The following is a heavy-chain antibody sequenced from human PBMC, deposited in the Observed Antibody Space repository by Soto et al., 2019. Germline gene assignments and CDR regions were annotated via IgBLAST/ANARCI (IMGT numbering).Heavy chain of an antibody. CDR3: AKAYRLSSWTREYYFDY. J-gene: IGHJ4*02. Sequence: GSLRLSCAGAGXTFSNYSMSGVRQAPGKGLAWVSAISGSGGSTYYADSVNCRFTISRDNSKNTLYLQMNSLRDEDTAVYYCAKAYRLSSWTREYYFDYWGQGTLGTVSS. V-gene: IGHV3-23*01. D-gene: IGHD6-13*01. CDR1: GXTFSNYS. CDR2: ISGSGGST.